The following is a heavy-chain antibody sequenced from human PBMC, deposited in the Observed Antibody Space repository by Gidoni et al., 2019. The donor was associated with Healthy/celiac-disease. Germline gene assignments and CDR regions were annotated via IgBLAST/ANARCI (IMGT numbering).Heavy chain of an antibody. CDR2: ISYDGSNK. V-gene: IGHV3-30*18. CDR1: GFTFSSYG. CDR3: AKDRLWRRMLVVAATRTFDY. D-gene: IGHD2-15*01. Sequence: QVQLVESGGGVVQPGRALRLSCAASGFTFSSYGMHWVRQAPGKGLGWVAVISYDGSNKYYADSVKGRFTISRDNSKNTLYLQMNSLRAEDTAVYYCAKDRLWRRMLVVAATRTFDYWGQGTLVTVSS. J-gene: IGHJ4*02.